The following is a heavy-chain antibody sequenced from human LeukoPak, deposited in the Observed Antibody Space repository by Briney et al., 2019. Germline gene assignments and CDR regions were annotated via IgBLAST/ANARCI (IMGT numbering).Heavy chain of an antibody. CDR3: ARAARDYGPYNWFDP. V-gene: IGHV4-59*01. CDR1: GGSISSYY. D-gene: IGHD4-17*01. J-gene: IGHJ5*02. Sequence: PSETLSLTCTVSGGSISSYYWSWIRQPPGKGLEWIGYIYYSGSTNYNPSLKSRVTISVDTSKNQSSLKLSSVTAADTAVYYCARAARDYGPYNWFDPWGQGTLVTVSS. CDR2: IYYSGST.